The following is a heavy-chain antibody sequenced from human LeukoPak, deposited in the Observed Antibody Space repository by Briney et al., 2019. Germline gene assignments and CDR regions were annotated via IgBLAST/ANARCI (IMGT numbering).Heavy chain of an antibody. J-gene: IGHJ4*02. CDR2: IGGRDSGT. Sequence: PGGSLRLSCAASGFIFSNYAMSWVRQAPGKGLEWVSAIGGRDSGTYYADSVRGRFTVPRDDPKNTLYLQMNTLRAEDTAVYYCAKWGDYDILTGYYDSDYWGQGTLVTVSS. V-gene: IGHV3-23*01. CDR3: AKWGDYDILTGYYDSDY. D-gene: IGHD3-9*01. CDR1: GFIFSNYA.